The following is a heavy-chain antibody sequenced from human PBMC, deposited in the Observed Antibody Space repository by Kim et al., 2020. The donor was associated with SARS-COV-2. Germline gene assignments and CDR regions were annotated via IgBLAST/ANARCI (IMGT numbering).Heavy chain of an antibody. CDR1: GFTFSSYW. J-gene: IGHJ6*02. V-gene: IGHV3-74*01. CDR3: ARDYAISPLTSFFQDYYYDYGMDV. Sequence: GGSLRLSCAASGFTFSSYWMHWVRQAPGKGLVWVSRINSDGSSTSYADSVKGRFTISRDNAKNTLYLQMNSLRAEDTAVYYCARDYAISPLTSFFQDYYYDYGMDVWGQGTTVTVSS. D-gene: IGHD2-8*01. CDR2: INSDGSST.